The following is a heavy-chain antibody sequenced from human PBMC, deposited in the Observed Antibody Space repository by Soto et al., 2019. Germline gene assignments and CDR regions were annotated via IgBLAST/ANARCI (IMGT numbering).Heavy chain of an antibody. Sequence: GGSLRLSCAASGFTFSSYAMSWVRQAPGKGLEWVSVIDGSAATIYYADSVKGRFTISRDNSKNTLYLQMNSLRAEDTAVYYCILQGVPTASAPVNWGQGTLVTVSS. V-gene: IGHV3-23*01. CDR2: IDGSAATI. CDR1: GFTFSSYA. CDR3: ILQGVPTASAPVN. J-gene: IGHJ4*02. D-gene: IGHD2-2*01.